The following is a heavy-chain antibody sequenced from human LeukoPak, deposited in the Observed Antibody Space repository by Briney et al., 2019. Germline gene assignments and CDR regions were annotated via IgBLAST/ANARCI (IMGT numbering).Heavy chain of an antibody. CDR3: ARPYYYDSSGSGDDYYYGMDV. CDR1: GYTFTSYG. CDR2: ISAYNGNT. Sequence: ASVKVSCKASGYTFTSYGISWVRQAPGQGLEGMGWISAYNGNTNYAQKLQGRVTMTTDTSTSTAYMELRSLRSDDTAVYYCARPYYYDSSGSGDDYYYGMDVWGQGTTVTVSS. J-gene: IGHJ6*02. D-gene: IGHD3-22*01. V-gene: IGHV1-18*01.